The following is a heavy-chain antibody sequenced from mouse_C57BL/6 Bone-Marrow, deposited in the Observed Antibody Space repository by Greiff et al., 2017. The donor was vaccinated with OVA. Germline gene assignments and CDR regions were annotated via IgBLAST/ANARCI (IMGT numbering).Heavy chain of an antibody. CDR3: ARREDGYFSFDY. CDR1: GYTFTSYW. D-gene: IGHD2-3*01. J-gene: IGHJ2*01. Sequence: QVQLQQPGAELVKPGASVKLSCKASGYTFTSYWMQWVKQRPGQGLEWIGEIDPSDSYTTYNQKFKGKATLTVDTSSSTAYMQLSSLTSEDSAVYYCARREDGYFSFDYWGQGTTLTVSS. V-gene: IGHV1-50*01. CDR2: IDPSDSYT.